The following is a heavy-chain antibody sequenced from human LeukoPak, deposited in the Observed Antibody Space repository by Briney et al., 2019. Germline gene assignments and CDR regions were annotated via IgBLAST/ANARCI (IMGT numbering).Heavy chain of an antibody. D-gene: IGHD3-3*01. V-gene: IGHV3-48*01. J-gene: IGHJ3*02. CDR2: ISSSSSTI. Sequence: PGGSLRLSCAASGFTFSSYSMNWVRQAPGKGLEWVSYISSSSSTIYYADSVKGRFTISRDNAKNSLYLQMNSLRAEDTAVYYCAKPITISGATDAFDIWGQGTMVTVSS. CDR1: GFTFSSYS. CDR3: AKPITISGATDAFDI.